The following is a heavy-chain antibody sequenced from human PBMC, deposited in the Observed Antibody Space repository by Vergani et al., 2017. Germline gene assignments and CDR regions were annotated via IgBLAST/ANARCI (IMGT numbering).Heavy chain of an antibody. J-gene: IGHJ4*02. CDR2: IKSKAHGQAT. D-gene: IGHD5-24*01. V-gene: IGHV3-49*03. CDR1: GFTFGYYA. CDR3: GLNAGKDCYNSYYFDY. Sequence: EVQLVESGGDLVQPGRSLRLSCTASGFTFGYYAMDWFRQAPGQGLEWVGGIKSKAHGQATIYAASGKGRFTISRDDSKSIAYLQMNNLQTEDTAMYYWGLNAGKDCYNSYYFDYWGQGALVTVSS.